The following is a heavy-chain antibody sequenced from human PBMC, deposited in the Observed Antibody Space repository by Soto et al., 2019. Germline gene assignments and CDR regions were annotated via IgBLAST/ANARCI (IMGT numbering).Heavy chain of an antibody. J-gene: IGHJ6*02. V-gene: IGHV4-34*01. CDR3: ATSITMVRGVSYYGMDV. D-gene: IGHD3-10*01. CDR2: INHSGST. CDR1: GGSFSGYY. Sequence: NPSETLSLTCAVYGGSFSGYYWSWIRQPPGKGLEWIGEINHSGSTNYNPSLKSRVTISVDTSKNQFSLKLSSVTAADTAEYYCATSITMVRGVSYYGMDVWGQGTTVTVS.